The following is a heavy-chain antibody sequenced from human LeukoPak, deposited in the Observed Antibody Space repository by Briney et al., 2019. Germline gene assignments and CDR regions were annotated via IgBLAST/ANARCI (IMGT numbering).Heavy chain of an antibody. CDR3: TRVGYIDEGIDY. V-gene: IGHV3-7*04. D-gene: IGHD5-24*01. CDR2: IKQDGSKK. CDR1: GFPFSSYS. J-gene: IGHJ4*02. Sequence: GGSLRLSCAASGFPFSSYSMTWVRQAPGKGLEWVANIKQDGSKKSYVDSVKGRFTISRDNAKNSLYLQMNSLRAEDTAIYYCTRVGYIDEGIDYWGQGTLVTVSS.